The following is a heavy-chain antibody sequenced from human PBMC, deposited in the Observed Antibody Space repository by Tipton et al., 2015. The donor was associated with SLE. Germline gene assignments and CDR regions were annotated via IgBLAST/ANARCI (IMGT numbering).Heavy chain of an antibody. D-gene: IGHD6-19*01. CDR2: FYYSGST. CDR3: ARGVRIAVVKGWYFDL. V-gene: IGHV4-39*07. Sequence: TLSLTCTVSGGSISSSSYYWGWIRQPPGKGLEWIGSFYYSGSTYYNPSLKSRVTISVDTSKNQFSLKLNSVTAADTAVYYCARGVRIAVVKGWYFDLWGRGTLVTVSS. J-gene: IGHJ2*01. CDR1: GGSISSSSYY.